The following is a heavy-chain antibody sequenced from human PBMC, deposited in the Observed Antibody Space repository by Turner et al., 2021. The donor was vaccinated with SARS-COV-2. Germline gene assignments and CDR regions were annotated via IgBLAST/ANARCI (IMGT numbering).Heavy chain of an antibody. CDR1: GFTFRSYA. J-gene: IGHJ4*02. CDR2: ISGSGGRT. CDR3: AKTHGAAAGTFDY. V-gene: IGHV3-23*01. Sequence: EVKLLESGGGLVQPVGSLRLSCAASGFTFRSYAMSGVRQAPGKGLEWVSAISGSGGRTYYADSVKGRFTISRDNSKNTLYLQMNSLRAEDTAVYYCAKTHGAAAGTFDYWGQGTLVTVSS. D-gene: IGHD6-13*01.